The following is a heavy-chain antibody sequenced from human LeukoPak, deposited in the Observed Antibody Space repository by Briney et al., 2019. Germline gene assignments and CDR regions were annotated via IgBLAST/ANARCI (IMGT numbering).Heavy chain of an antibody. D-gene: IGHD1-14*01. CDR1: RVTFSGHW. CDR3: TRDRSRAEDD. Sequence: GGSLRLSCAASRVTFSGHWMSWVRQAPGKGLEWVANINQGGSDKYYVDSVKGRFTISRDNANNLLYLQMNSLRGEDTAVYYCTRDRSRAEDDWGQGTLVTVSS. CDR2: INQGGSDK. J-gene: IGHJ4*02. V-gene: IGHV3-7*01.